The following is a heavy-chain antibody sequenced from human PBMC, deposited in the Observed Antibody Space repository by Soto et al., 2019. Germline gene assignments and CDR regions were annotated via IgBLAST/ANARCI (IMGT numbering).Heavy chain of an antibody. D-gene: IGHD2-2*01. V-gene: IGHV4-31*02. Sequence: SETLSLTCTVSGGSISSGGYYWSWIRQHPGKGLEWIGYIYYSGSTYYNPSLKSRVTISVDTSKNQFSLKLSSVTAADTAVYYCARDFAVVVPTREGYYYGMGVWGQGTTVTVSS. CDR2: IYYSGST. CDR3: ARDFAVVVPTREGYYYGMGV. CDR1: GGSISSGGYY. J-gene: IGHJ6*02.